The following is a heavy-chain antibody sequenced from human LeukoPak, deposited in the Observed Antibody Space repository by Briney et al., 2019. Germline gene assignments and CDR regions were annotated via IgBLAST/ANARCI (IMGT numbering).Heavy chain of an antibody. Sequence: PGGSLRLSCAASGFTFSSYAMSWVRQAPGKGLEWVSAISGSGGSTYYADSVKGRFTISRDNSKNTLYRQMNSLRAEDTAVYYRATNGDDYGRFHYWGQGTLLTVSS. CDR2: ISGSGGST. CDR3: ATNGDDYGRFHY. J-gene: IGHJ4*02. D-gene: IGHD4-17*01. V-gene: IGHV3-23*01. CDR1: GFTFSSYA.